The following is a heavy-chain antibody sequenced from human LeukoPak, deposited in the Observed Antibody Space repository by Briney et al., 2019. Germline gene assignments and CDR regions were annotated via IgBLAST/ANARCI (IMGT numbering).Heavy chain of an antibody. J-gene: IGHJ4*02. Sequence: ASVKVSCKASGYSFTGYYIHFVRQAPGQGLEWMGWISSNSGVTKSAQKFQGRVTMTRDTSISTVYMELSSLRSDDTAVYYCARFMSGGAWGLDYWGQGTLVTVSS. CDR1: GYSFTGYY. CDR3: ARFMSGGAWGLDY. CDR2: ISSNSGVT. V-gene: IGHV1-2*02. D-gene: IGHD2-15*01.